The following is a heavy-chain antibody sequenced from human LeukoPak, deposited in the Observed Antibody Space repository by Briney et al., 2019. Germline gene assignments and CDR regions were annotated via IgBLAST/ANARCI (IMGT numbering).Heavy chain of an antibody. CDR3: AKDRPNYYGSNGHYYRRDGDY. CDR1: GFTFSTYA. V-gene: IGHV3-23*01. Sequence: GGSLRLSCAASGFTFSTYAMSWVRQAPGKGLEWVSVISGSGSSTYYADSVKGRFTISRDNSENMLYLQMNSLRVEDTAVYFCAKDRPNYYGSNGHYYRRDGDYWGQGTLVTVSS. CDR2: ISGSGSST. J-gene: IGHJ4*02. D-gene: IGHD3-22*01.